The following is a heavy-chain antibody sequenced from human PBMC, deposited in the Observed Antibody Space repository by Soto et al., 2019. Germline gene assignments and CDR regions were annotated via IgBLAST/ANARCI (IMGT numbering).Heavy chain of an antibody. D-gene: IGHD6-19*01. J-gene: IGHJ6*02. CDR1: GYDFATYW. Sequence: PGESLKISCKGSGYDFATYWIGWVRQMPGKGLEWMGIIYPGDSDTKYSPSFQGQVTISVDKSISTAYLQWSSLKASDTATYYCARQRYNSGPTDNDMDVWGQGTTVTVSS. CDR2: IYPGDSDT. V-gene: IGHV5-51*01. CDR3: ARQRYNSGPTDNDMDV.